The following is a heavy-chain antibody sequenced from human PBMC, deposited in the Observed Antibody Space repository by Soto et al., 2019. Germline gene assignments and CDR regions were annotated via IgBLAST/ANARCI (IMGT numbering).Heavy chain of an antibody. CDR1: GYTFTSYY. V-gene: IGHV1-46*01. CDR3: ARSREPTLYGDYSEPLFDY. Sequence: ASVKVSCKASGYTFTSYYMHWVRQAPGQGLEWMGIINPSGGSTSYAQKFQGRVTMTRDTSTSTVYMELSSLRSEDTAVYYCARSREPTLYGDYSEPLFDYWGQGTLVTVSS. J-gene: IGHJ4*02. CDR2: INPSGGST. D-gene: IGHD4-17*01.